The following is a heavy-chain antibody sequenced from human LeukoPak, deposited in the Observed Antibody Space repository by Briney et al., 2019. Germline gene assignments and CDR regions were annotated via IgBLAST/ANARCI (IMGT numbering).Heavy chain of an antibody. CDR3: AKGLVVCAIGPWWFDP. CDR1: GFTFSSYA. D-gene: IGHD2-8*02. V-gene: IGHV3-23*01. J-gene: IGHJ5*02. CDR2: ISGSGGST. Sequence: PGGSLRLSCAASGFTFSSYAMSWVRQAPGKGLEWVSAISGSGGSTYYADSVKGRFTISRDNSKNTLYLQMNSLRAEDTAIYYCAKGLVVCAIGPWWFDPWGQGTLVTVSS.